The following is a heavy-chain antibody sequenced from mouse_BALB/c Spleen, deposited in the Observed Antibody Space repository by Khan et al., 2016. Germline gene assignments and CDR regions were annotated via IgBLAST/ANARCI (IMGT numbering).Heavy chain of an antibody. CDR3: ARRYYGSSLWYFDV. CDR2: INPYNDGT. J-gene: IGHJ1*01. D-gene: IGHD1-1*01. V-gene: IGHV1S136*01. Sequence: IQLVQSGPELVKPGASVKMSCKASGYTFTTYVMHWVKQKPGQGLEWIGYINPYNDGTKYNEKFKGKATLTSDKSSSTAYMELSSLTSEDSAVYYCARRYYGSSLWYFDVWGAGTTVTVSS. CDR1: GYTFTTYV.